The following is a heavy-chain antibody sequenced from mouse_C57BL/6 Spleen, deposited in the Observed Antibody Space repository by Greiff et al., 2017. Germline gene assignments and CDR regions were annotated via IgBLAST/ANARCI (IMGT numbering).Heavy chain of an antibody. CDR1: GYTFTSYW. D-gene: IGHD4-1*01. J-gene: IGHJ4*01. Sequence: QVQLQQPGAELLKPGASVKLSSQPSGYTFTSYWMHWVKQRPGRGLEWIGRIVPNSGGTKYHEQFKSKATLTVDKPTSPAYVQLSSLTSEDSAVYDCARFKLGRDAMDYGGQGTSVTVSS. CDR2: IVPNSGGT. V-gene: IGHV1-62-3*01. CDR3: ARFKLGRDAMDY.